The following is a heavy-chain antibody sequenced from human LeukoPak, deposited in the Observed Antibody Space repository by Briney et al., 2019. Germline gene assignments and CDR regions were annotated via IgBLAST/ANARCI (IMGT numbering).Heavy chain of an antibody. CDR2: INHGGST. Sequence: NPSETLSLTCAVYGGSLSNYYWSWIRQPPGKGLEWIGEINHGGSTKYNPSLKSRVTISVDMSKNRFSLELSSMTAADTAVYYCARGPASGSNFAWFDPWGQGTLVTVSS. J-gene: IGHJ5*02. CDR1: GGSLSNYY. V-gene: IGHV4-34*01. CDR3: ARGPASGSNFAWFDP. D-gene: IGHD3-10*01.